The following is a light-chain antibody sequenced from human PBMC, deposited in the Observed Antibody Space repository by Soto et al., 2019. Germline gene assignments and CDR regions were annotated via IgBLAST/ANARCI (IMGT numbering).Light chain of an antibody. J-gene: IGLJ2*01. CDR1: SSDVGGWPH. CDR3: QSYDSSLSGYVV. Sequence: QSALTQPASVSASPGQSITISCAGTSSDVGGWPHVSWYQQHPGKAPKLVIYEVSNRPSGVSSRFSGSKSGSTASLTISGLQAEDEADYYCQSYDSSLSGYVVFGGGTKLTVL. V-gene: IGLV2-14*01. CDR2: EVS.